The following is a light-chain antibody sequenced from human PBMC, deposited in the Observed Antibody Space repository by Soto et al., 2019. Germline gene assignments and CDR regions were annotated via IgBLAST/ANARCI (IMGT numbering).Light chain of an antibody. CDR2: WAS. Sequence: DIVLTQSPDSLAVSLGERATIICKSSQSVLYSSNNKNYLAWYQQKPGQPPKLLIYWASTRESVVPDRFSGSGSGTDFTLTIDSLQAEDVAVYYCQQYYTTPPTFGQGTKVEIK. CDR1: QSVLYSSNNKNY. CDR3: QQYYTTPPT. J-gene: IGKJ1*01. V-gene: IGKV4-1*01.